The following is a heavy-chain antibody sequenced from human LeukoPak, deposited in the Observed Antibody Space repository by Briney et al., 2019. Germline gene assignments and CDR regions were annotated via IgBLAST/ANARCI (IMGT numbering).Heavy chain of an antibody. J-gene: IGHJ4*02. D-gene: IGHD3-10*01. Sequence: GGSLRLSCAAPGFTFSSFEMNWVRQAPGKGLEWVSYIGSSGGIIYYADSVKGRFTISRDNAKNSLYLQMNSLRAEDTAVYYCARDAWRGGGGSGSQQYFFDYWGQGTLVTVSS. CDR3: ARDAWRGGGGSGSQQYFFDY. CDR1: GFTFSSFE. CDR2: IGSSGGII. V-gene: IGHV3-48*03.